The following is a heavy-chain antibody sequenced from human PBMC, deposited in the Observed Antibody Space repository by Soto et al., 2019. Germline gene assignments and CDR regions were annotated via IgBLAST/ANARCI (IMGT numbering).Heavy chain of an antibody. J-gene: IGHJ4*02. V-gene: IGHV3-23*01. CDR1: GFTFSSYA. D-gene: IGHD2-2*01. CDR3: AKEHQRALDLHYFDY. Sequence: GGSLRLSCAASGFTFSSYAMSWVRQAPGKGLEWVSAISGSGGSTYYADSVKGRFTISRDNSKNTLYLQMNSLRAEDTAVHYCAKEHQRALDLHYFDYWGQGTLVKVSS. CDR2: ISGSGGST.